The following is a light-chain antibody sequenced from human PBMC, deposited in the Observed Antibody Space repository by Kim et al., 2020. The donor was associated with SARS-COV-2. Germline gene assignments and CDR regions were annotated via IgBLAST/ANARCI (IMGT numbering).Light chain of an antibody. V-gene: IGKV4-1*01. Sequence: DIVMIQSPDSLAVSLGERATLNCKSSQTGLYNSNNKNYLAWYQQKPGQAPKLLIYWASIRESGVADRFSGSGSETDFTLTISSLQAEDVAVYYCQQYYSTPPSFGQGTKLEI. CDR3: QQYYSTPPS. J-gene: IGKJ2*03. CDR2: WAS. CDR1: QTGLYNSNNKNY.